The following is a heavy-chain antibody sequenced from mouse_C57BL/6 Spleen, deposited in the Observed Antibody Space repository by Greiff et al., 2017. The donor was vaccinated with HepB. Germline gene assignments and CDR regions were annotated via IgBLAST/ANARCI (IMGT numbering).Heavy chain of an antibody. D-gene: IGHD2-2*01. CDR3: TTLYYGYDGYYFDY. CDR1: GFNIKDYY. CDR2: IEPEDGDT. J-gene: IGHJ2*01. Sequence: EVQRVESGAELVRPGASVKLSCTATGFNIKDYYMHWVKQRPAQGLEWIGRIEPEDGDTEYAPKFQGKATMTADTSSNTAYLQLSSLTSEDTAVYYCTTLYYGYDGYYFDYWGQGTTLTVSS. V-gene: IGHV14-1*01.